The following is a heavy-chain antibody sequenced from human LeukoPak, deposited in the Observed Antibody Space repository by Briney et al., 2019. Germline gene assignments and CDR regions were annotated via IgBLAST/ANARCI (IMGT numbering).Heavy chain of an antibody. CDR1: GFTFSSYA. V-gene: IGHV3-64*01. J-gene: IGHJ3*02. D-gene: IGHD6-13*01. CDR2: ISSNGGST. CDR3: ARPSSSWYSRDAFDI. Sequence: GGSLRLSCAASGFTFSSYAMHWVRQAPGKGLEYVSAISSNGGSTYYANSVKGRFTISRDNAKNSLYLQMNSLRAEDTAVYYCARPSSSWYSRDAFDIWGQGTMVTVSS.